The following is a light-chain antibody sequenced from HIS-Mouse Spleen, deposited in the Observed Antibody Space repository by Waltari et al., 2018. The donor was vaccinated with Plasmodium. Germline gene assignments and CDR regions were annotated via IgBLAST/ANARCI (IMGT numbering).Light chain of an antibody. V-gene: IGLV3-10*01. CDR3: YSTDSSGNHRV. Sequence: SYELTQPPSVSVSPGQTARIHCSGDALPKKFAYWYQQKSGQAHVLVIYEDSKRPSGIPERFSGSSSGTMATLTISGAQVEDEADYYCYSTDSSGNHRVFGGGTKLTVL. J-gene: IGLJ3*02. CDR2: EDS. CDR1: ALPKKF.